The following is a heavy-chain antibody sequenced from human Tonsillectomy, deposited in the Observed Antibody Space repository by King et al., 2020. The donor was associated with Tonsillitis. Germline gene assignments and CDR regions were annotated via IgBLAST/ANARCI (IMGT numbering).Heavy chain of an antibody. CDR3: ARAGYSGGWYFDY. CDR2: IHSSGST. J-gene: IGHJ4*02. V-gene: IGHV4-61*02. Sequence: QLQESGPGLVKPSQTLSLTCTVSGGSISSGTYFWNWIRQPAGKGLEWIGRIHSSGSTNYNPSLKSRVTISLDTSTNQFSLKLNSVTVADAAVYFCARAGYSGGWYFDYWGQGTLVTVSS. CDR1: GGSISSGTYF. D-gene: IGHD6-19*01.